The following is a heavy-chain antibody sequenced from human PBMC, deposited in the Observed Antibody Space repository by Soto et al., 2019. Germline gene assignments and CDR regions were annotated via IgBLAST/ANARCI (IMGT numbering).Heavy chain of an antibody. V-gene: IGHV1-24*01. J-gene: IGHJ6*02. CDR3: ATGNCSSTSCYNRRSYYYGMDV. D-gene: IGHD2-2*02. CDR2: FDPEDGGT. Sequence: ASVKVSCKVSGYTLTELSMHWVRQAPGKGLEWMGGFDPEDGGTIYAQKFQGRVTMTEDTSTDTAYMELSSLRSEDTAVYYCATGNCSSTSCYNRRSYYYGMDVWGQGTTVTVSS. CDR1: GYTLTELS.